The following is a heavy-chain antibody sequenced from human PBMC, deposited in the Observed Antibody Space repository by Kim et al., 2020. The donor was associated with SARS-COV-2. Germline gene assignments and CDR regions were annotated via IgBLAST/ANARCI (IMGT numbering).Heavy chain of an antibody. D-gene: IGHD3-22*01. CDR1: GFTFGDYA. J-gene: IGHJ4*02. CDR3: TRTLYYYDSSGYYDY. Sequence: GGSLRLSCTASGFTFGDYAMSWVRQAPGKGLEWVGFIRSKAYGGTTEYAASVKGRFTISRDDSKRIAYLQMNSLKTEDTAVYYCTRTLYYYDSSGYYDYWGQGTLITVSS. CDR2: IRSKAYGGTT. V-gene: IGHV3-49*04.